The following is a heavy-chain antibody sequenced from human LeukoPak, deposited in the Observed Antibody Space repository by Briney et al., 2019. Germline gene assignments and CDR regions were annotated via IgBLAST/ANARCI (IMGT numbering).Heavy chain of an antibody. V-gene: IGHV3-21*01. CDR1: GFIFSSYN. CDR3: ARDSFGAVYFYYYMDV. J-gene: IGHJ6*03. Sequence: GGSLRLSCAASGFIFSSYNMNWVRQAPGKGLEWVSSISSSGFSIYYADSVKGRFTISRDNAKKSLSLQMNSLRAEDTAVYYCARDSFGAVYFYYYMDVWGKGTTVTVSS. CDR2: ISSSGFSI. D-gene: IGHD3-10*01.